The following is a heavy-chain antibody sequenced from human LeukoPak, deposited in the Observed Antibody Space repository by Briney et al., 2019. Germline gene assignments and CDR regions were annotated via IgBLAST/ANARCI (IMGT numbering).Heavy chain of an antibody. CDR1: GGSLSSGDYY. CDR2: IYYSGST. Sequence: SETLSLTCTVSGGSLSSGDYYWSWIRQPPGKGLEWIGYIYYSGSTYYNPSLKSRVTISVDTSKNQFSLKLSSVTAADTAVYYCARDGVTTGGYWGQGTLVTVSS. CDR3: ARDGVTTGGY. D-gene: IGHD4-11*01. J-gene: IGHJ4*02. V-gene: IGHV4-30-4*08.